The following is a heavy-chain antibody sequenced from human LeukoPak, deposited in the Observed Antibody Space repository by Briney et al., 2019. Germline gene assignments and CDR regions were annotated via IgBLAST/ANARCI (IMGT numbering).Heavy chain of an antibody. V-gene: IGHV1-3*01. Sequence: ASVKVSCKASGYTFTSYAMHWVRQAPGQRLEWVGWINAGNGNTKYSQKFQGRVTITRDTSASTAYMELSSLRSEDTAVYYCARGGPLRYFDWLPTSFDYWGQGTLVTVSS. D-gene: IGHD3-9*01. CDR1: GYTFTSYA. CDR3: ARGGPLRYFDWLPTSFDY. CDR2: INAGNGNT. J-gene: IGHJ4*02.